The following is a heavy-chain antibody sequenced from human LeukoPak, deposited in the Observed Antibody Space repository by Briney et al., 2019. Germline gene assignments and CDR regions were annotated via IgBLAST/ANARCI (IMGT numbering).Heavy chain of an antibody. J-gene: IGHJ4*02. CDR3: ASAESFYSSSWSKDY. Sequence: ASVKVSCKASAGTFSSYAISWVRQAPGQGLEWMGGIIPIFGTANYAQKFQGRVTITADESTSTAYMELSSLRSEDTAVYYCASAESFYSSSWSKDYWGQGTLVTVSS. CDR1: AGTFSSYA. D-gene: IGHD6-13*01. CDR2: IIPIFGTA. V-gene: IGHV1-69*13.